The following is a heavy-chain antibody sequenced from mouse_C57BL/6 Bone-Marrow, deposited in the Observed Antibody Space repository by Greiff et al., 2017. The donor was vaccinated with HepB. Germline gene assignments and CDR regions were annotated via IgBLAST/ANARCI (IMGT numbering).Heavy chain of an antibody. CDR3: TLDYYGSSLFAY. CDR2: IDPENGDT. V-gene: IGHV14-4*01. J-gene: IGHJ3*01. D-gene: IGHD1-1*01. Sequence: VQLQQSGAELVRPGASVKLSCTASGFNIKDDYMHWVKQRPEQGLEWIGWIDPENGDTEYASKFQGKATITADTSSNTAYLQLSSLTSEDTAVYYCTLDYYGSSLFAYWGQGTLVTVSA. CDR1: GFNIKDDY.